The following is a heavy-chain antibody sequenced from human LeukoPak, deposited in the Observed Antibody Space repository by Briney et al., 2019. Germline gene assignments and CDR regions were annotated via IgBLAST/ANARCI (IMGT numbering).Heavy chain of an antibody. CDR3: ARNYDSSGPDY. CDR1: GGSISSSNYY. Sequence: SETLSLTCTVSGGSISSSNYYWGWIRQPPGKGLEWIGTISYSGSTYYNPSLKSRVTISVDTSKNQFSLKLSSVTAADTAVYYCARNYDSSGPDYWGQGTLVTVSS. J-gene: IGHJ4*02. D-gene: IGHD3-22*01. CDR2: ISYSGST. V-gene: IGHV4-39*01.